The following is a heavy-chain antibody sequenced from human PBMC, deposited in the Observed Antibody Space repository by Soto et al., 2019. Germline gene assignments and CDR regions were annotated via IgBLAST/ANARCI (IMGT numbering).Heavy chain of an antibody. CDR2: ISHDGRVT. V-gene: IGHV3-30*04. CDR3: AREPYGDSQYFDY. J-gene: IGHJ4*02. D-gene: IGHD2-21*02. CDR1: GFTFNSLS. Sequence: QVQLVESGGGMVQPGTSLRLSCAASGFTFNSLSLHWVRQRPDKGLEWVAVISHDGRVTFYADFVKGRFTVSRDNSKNPIYLQVNSLRAEDTAVYYCAREPYGDSQYFDYWGQGTLVNVSS.